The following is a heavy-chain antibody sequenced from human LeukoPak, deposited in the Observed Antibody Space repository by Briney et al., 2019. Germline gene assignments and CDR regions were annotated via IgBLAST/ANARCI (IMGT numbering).Heavy chain of an antibody. CDR1: GFTFSTYA. CDR2: ISGRSGST. J-gene: IGHJ5*02. Sequence: PGGSLRLSCAASGFTFSTYAMSWVRQAPGKGLEWVSAISGRSGSTYYADSVKGRFTISGDNSKNTLYLQMNSLRAEDTAVYYCAKPYHYYDSNLEGDWFDPWGQGTLVTVST. D-gene: IGHD3-22*01. CDR3: AKPYHYYDSNLEGDWFDP. V-gene: IGHV3-23*01.